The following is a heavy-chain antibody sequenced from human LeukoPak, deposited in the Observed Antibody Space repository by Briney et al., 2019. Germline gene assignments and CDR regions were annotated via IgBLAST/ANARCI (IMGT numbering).Heavy chain of an antibody. J-gene: IGHJ6*02. Sequence: GGSLRLSCAASGFTFSSYDMHWVRQATGKGLEWVSAIGTAGDTYYPRSVKARFTISRENAKNSLYLQMNSLSAGDTAVYYCARATGFWSNYYYGMDVWGQGTTVTVSS. CDR1: GFTFSSYD. CDR2: IGTAGDT. D-gene: IGHD3-3*01. CDR3: ARATGFWSNYYYGMDV. V-gene: IGHV3-13*01.